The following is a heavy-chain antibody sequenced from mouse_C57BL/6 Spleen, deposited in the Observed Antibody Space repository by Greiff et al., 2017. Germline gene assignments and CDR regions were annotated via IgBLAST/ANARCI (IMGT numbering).Heavy chain of an antibody. V-gene: IGHV1-55*01. Sequence: QVQLKQPGAELVKPGASVKMSCKASGYTFTSYWITWVKQRPGQGLEWIGDIYPGSGSTNYNEKFKSKATLTVDTSSSTAYMQLSSLTSEDSAVYYCARNYDYDGCAYWGQGTLVTVSA. CDR3: ARNYDYDGCAY. CDR2: IYPGSGST. J-gene: IGHJ3*01. D-gene: IGHD2-4*01. CDR1: GYTFTSYW.